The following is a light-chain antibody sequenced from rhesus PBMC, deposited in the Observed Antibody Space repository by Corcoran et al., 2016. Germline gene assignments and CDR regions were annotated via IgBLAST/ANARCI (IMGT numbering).Light chain of an antibody. V-gene: IGKV1S12*01. CDR3: QHYYDNPLS. J-gene: IGKJ4*01. CDR2: AVS. Sequence: DIQMTQSPSALSASIGDRVTISCRASQNIYSNLAWYQQKPGKAPKLLIFAVSSLQTEIPSRFSGSGAGTDFTLTINSLQPEDSAAYYCQHYYDNPLSFGGGTKVELK. CDR1: QNIYSN.